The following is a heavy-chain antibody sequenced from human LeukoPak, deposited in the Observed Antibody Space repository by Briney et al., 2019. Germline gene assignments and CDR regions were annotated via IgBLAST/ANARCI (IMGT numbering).Heavy chain of an antibody. Sequence: PGGFLRLSCVASGFTFSIYWMSWVRQAPGRGPEWLAIIKEDGSVIWDVESVRGRFTISRDNAKNSVYLEMNSLRAEDTAVYYCARGSGRQQLEQNYWGQGNLVTVSS. CDR3: ARGSGRQQLEQNY. J-gene: IGHJ4*02. D-gene: IGHD6-13*01. CDR2: IKEDGSVI. CDR1: GFTFSIYW. V-gene: IGHV3-7*01.